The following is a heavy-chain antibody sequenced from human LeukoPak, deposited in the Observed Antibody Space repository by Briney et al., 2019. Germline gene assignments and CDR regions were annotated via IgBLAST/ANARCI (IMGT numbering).Heavy chain of an antibody. CDR2: VSYDGRSK. D-gene: IGHD2-21*02. CDR1: GFTFSSYA. J-gene: IGHJ4*02. Sequence: PGGSLRLSCAASGFTFSSYAMHWVRQAPGKGLEWVAIVSYDGRSKYHADSVKGRFLISRDDSKNTLYLQMNRLRAEDTALYYCARAPAFCGGDCYPARLDSWGQGTLVTVSS. V-gene: IGHV3-30*04. CDR3: ARAPAFCGGDCYPARLDS.